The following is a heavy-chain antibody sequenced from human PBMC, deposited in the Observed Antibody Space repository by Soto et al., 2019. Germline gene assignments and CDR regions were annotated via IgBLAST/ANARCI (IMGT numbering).Heavy chain of an antibody. CDR3: ARGRDYQQYFDY. J-gene: IGHJ4*02. D-gene: IGHD4-17*01. Sequence: QVQLHQWGAGLLKPSETLSLTCAVYGGSFSGYYWSWIRQPPGKGLEWIGENNHSGSSNYNPSLKSRVTISVDTSKNQFSLKVSSVTAADTAVYYCARGRDYQQYFDYWGQGILVTVSS. V-gene: IGHV4-34*01. CDR1: GGSFSGYY. CDR2: NNHSGSS.